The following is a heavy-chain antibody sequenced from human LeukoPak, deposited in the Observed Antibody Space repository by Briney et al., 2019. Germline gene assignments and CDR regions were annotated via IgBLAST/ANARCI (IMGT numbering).Heavy chain of an antibody. CDR3: ATVGTAQVGGFDY. CDR2: FDPEDGET. J-gene: IGHJ4*02. Sequence: ASVKVSCKVSGYTLTELSMHWVRQAPGRGLEWMGGFDPEDGETIYAQKFQGRVTMTEDTSTDTAYMELSSLRSEDTAVYYCATVGTAQVGGFDYWAREPWSPSPQ. CDR1: GYTLTELS. D-gene: IGHD3-16*01. V-gene: IGHV1-24*01.